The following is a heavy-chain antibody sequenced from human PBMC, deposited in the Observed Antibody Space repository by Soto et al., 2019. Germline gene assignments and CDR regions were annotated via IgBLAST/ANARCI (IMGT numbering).Heavy chain of an antibody. V-gene: IGHV1-69*12. CDR2: IIPIFGTA. CDR3: ARVGYSYGTSALNFDY. J-gene: IGHJ4*02. Sequence: QVQLVQSGAEVKKPGSSVKVSCKASGGTFSSYAISWVRQAPGQGLEWMGGIIPIFGTANYAQKVQGRVTITADESTSTDYMELSSMRSEDTAVYYCARVGYSYGTSALNFDYWGQGTLVTVSS. CDR1: GGTFSSYA. D-gene: IGHD5-18*01.